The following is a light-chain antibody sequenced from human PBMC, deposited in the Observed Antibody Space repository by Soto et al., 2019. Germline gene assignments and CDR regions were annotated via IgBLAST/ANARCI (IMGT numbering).Light chain of an antibody. CDR1: QDIRNH. CDR2: DAS. J-gene: IGKJ4*01. Sequence: DIQMTQSPSSLSASVADRITITCQASQDIRNHLNWYQQKPGKAPKILIYDASNLEAGVPSRFGGSGSGTDFTFTISSLHPEDIATYYCQQYLNVLTFGGGTKVEIK. V-gene: IGKV1-33*01. CDR3: QQYLNVLT.